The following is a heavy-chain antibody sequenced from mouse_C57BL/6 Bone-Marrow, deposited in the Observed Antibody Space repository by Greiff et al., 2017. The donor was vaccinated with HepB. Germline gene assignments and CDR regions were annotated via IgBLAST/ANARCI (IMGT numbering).Heavy chain of an antibody. Sequence: EVMLVESGGGLVKPGGSLKLSCAASGFTFSSYAMSWVRQTPDKRLEWVATISDGGSYTYYPDNVKGRFTISRDNAKNNLYLQMSHLKSEDTAMYYCARGKIYFDYWGQGTTLTVSS. CDR3: ARGKIYFDY. V-gene: IGHV5-4*03. CDR1: GFTFSSYA. CDR2: ISDGGSYT. J-gene: IGHJ2*01.